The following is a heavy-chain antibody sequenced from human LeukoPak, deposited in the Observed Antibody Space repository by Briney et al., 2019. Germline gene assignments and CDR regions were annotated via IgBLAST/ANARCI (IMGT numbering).Heavy chain of an antibody. CDR2: ISAYNGNT. D-gene: IGHD3-9*01. J-gene: IGHJ3*02. Sequence: GASVKVSCKASGYTFTSYGISWVRQAPGQGLEWMGWISAYNGNTNYAQKLQGRVTMTTDTSTSTAYMELRSLRSDDTAVYYCARDPPTYYDILTGYWGAFGIWGQGTMVTVSS. CDR3: ARDPPTYYDILTGYWGAFGI. V-gene: IGHV1-18*01. CDR1: GYTFTSYG.